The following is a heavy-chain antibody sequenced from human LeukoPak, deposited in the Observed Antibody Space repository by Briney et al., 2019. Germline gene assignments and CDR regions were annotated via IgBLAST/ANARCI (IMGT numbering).Heavy chain of an antibody. V-gene: IGHV3-9*01. J-gene: IGHJ3*01. D-gene: IGHD5-24*01. Sequence: GGSLRLSCKVSGFAFSEFEMNWVRQAPGKGLEWVSGISYSSETIGYVDSVKGRFTISRDNVRKSLYLQMNSLRIEDTALYYCAKDRGGGSQLGDAYDVWGQGTMVSVSS. CDR3: AKDRGGGSQLGDAYDV. CDR2: ISYSSETI. CDR1: GFAFSEFE.